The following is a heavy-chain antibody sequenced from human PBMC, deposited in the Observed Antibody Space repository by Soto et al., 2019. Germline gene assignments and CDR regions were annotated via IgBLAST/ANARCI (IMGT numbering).Heavy chain of an antibody. D-gene: IGHD3-3*01. V-gene: IGHV1-3*01. Sequence: GASVKVSCKASGYTFTSYAMHWVRQAPGQRLEWMGWINAGNGNTKYSQKFQGRVTITRDTSASTAYMELSSLRSEDTAVYYCARDPVWEWSGSLYMEVWGKGTTVTVSS. CDR2: INAGNGNT. CDR1: GYTFTSYA. CDR3: ARDPVWEWSGSLYMEV. J-gene: IGHJ6*03.